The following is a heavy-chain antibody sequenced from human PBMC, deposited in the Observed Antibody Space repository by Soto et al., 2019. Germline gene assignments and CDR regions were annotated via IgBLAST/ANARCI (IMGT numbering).Heavy chain of an antibody. CDR3: ASDLGAWKFDY. V-gene: IGHV3-30-3*01. Sequence: QVQLVESGGGVVQPGRSLRLSCAASGFTFSSHAMHWVRQAPGKGLEWVPFISYDGSNQHYADSVKGRFTISRDNSKNTLYLQMNSLRGEDTAMYFCASDLGAWKFDYWGQGTLVTVSS. CDR1: GFTFSSHA. J-gene: IGHJ4*02. CDR2: ISYDGSNQ. D-gene: IGHD1-1*01.